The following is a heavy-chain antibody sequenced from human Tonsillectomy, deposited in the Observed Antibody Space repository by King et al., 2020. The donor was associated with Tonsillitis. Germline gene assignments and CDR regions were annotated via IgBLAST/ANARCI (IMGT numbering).Heavy chain of an antibody. CDR2: SVTSGST. CDR1: GGSISNGSYY. Sequence: QVQLQESGPGLVKPSQTLSLTCTVSGGSISNGSYYWSWIRQPAGKGLEWIGRSVTSGSTNYNPSLKSRVTMSVDTSKNQFSLKLSSVTAADTAVFYCARSKGEPFFDYWGQGTLVTVSS. J-gene: IGHJ4*02. D-gene: IGHD1-14*01. CDR3: ARSKGEPFFDY. V-gene: IGHV4-61*02.